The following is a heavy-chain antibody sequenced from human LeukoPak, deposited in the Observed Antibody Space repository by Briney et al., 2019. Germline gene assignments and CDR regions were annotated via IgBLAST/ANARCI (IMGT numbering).Heavy chain of an antibody. Sequence: GGSLRLSCAASGFTFSSYGMHWVHQAPGKGLEWVAVIWYDGSNKYYADSVKGRFTISRDNSKNTLYLQMNSLRAEDTAVYYCARSTPYYYGMDVWGQGTTVTVSS. D-gene: IGHD2-2*01. CDR3: ARSTPYYYGMDV. CDR2: IWYDGSNK. V-gene: IGHV3-33*01. J-gene: IGHJ6*02. CDR1: GFTFSSYG.